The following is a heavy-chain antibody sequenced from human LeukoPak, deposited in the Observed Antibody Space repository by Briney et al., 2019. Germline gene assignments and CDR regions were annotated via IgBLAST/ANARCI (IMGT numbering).Heavy chain of an antibody. D-gene: IGHD5-12*01. CDR1: GGSISSYY. CDR3: ARIGYDRPDVDD. J-gene: IGHJ4*02. Sequence: SETLSLTCTVSGGSISSYYWSWIRQPPGKGLEWIGYIYYSGSTNYNPSLKSRVTISVDTSKNQFSLQLNSVTPEDTAVYYCARIGYDRPDVDDWGQGTLVTISS. V-gene: IGHV4-59*12. CDR2: IYYSGST.